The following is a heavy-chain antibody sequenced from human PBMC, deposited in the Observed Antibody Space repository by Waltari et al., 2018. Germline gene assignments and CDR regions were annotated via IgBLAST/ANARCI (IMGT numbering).Heavy chain of an antibody. J-gene: IGHJ6*02. D-gene: IGHD3-3*01. V-gene: IGHV3-48*03. CDR2: ISSRGSTI. CDR1: GFTFSSYE. CDR3: ARDRDPTYDFWSGYPGLDV. Sequence: EVQLVESGGGLVQPGGSLRLSCAASGFTFSSYEMNWVRQAPGKGLEWVSYISSRGSTIYYADSVKGRFTISRDNAKNSLYLQMNSLRAEDTAVYYCARDRDPTYDFWSGYPGLDVWGQGTTVTVSS.